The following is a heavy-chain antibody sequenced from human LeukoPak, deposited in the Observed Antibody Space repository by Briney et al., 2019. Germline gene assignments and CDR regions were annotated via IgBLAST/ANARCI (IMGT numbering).Heavy chain of an antibody. J-gene: IGHJ6*03. D-gene: IGHD3-3*01. CDR3: ARGNVLRFLEWSYYYYYYMDV. CDR1: GGSISSYY. V-gene: IGHV4-4*07. CDR2: IYTSGST. Sequence: SSETLSLTCTVSGGSISSYYWSWIRQPAGKGLEWIGRIYTSGSTNYNPSLKSRVTMSVDTSKNQFSLKLSSVTAADTAVYYCARGNVLRFLEWSYYYYYYMDVWGKGTTVTVSS.